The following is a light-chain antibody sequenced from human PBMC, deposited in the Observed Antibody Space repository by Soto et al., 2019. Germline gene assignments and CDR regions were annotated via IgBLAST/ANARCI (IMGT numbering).Light chain of an antibody. J-gene: IGKJ1*01. CDR2: GAS. CDR1: QSVSSTY. CDR3: QLYGSSLWT. V-gene: IGKV3-20*01. Sequence: EIVLTQSPGTLSLSPGERATLSCRASQSVSSTYLAWYQQKPGQAPRLLIDGASSRATGIPDRFSGSGSGTDFTLTINRPEPEDFAVYYCQLYGSSLWTFGQGTKVEIK.